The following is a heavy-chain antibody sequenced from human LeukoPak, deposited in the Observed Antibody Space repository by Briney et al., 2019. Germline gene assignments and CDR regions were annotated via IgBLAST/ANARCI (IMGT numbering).Heavy chain of an antibody. CDR3: AKDTSSSWLWY. V-gene: IGHV3-23*01. Sequence: GGSLRLSCAASGFTFSSYSMNWVRQAPGKGLEWVSAISGSGGSTYYADSVKGRFTISRDNSKNTLYLQMNSLRAEDTAVYYCAKDTSSSWLWYWGQGTLVTVSS. CDR2: ISGSGGST. CDR1: GFTFSSYS. J-gene: IGHJ4*02. D-gene: IGHD6-13*01.